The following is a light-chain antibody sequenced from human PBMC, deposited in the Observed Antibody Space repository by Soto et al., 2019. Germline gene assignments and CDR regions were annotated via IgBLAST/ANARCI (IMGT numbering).Light chain of an antibody. Sequence: EIVLTQSPATLSLSPGERATLSCGASQSVSSSYLAWYQQKPGLASRLLIFDASSRSTGILDSFSGSGSGTYFTFTISRLELEDFAVYYCQQYGSSLITFGQGTRLEIK. CDR1: QSVSSSY. CDR3: QQYGSSLIT. CDR2: DAS. J-gene: IGKJ5*01. V-gene: IGKV3D-20*01.